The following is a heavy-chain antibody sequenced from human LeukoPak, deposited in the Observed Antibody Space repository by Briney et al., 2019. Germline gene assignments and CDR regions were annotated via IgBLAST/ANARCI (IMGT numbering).Heavy chain of an antibody. J-gene: IGHJ4*02. CDR2: LSADGSHK. V-gene: IGHV3-30*18. D-gene: IGHD6-13*01. CDR3: AKGGVSDRGSWYGDYFDY. Sequence: AGGSLRLSCEASGFKFSSYGMHWVRQAPGKGLEWVAVLSADGSHKQFADAVKDRFAISRDNSKETLYLQMNSLRSEDTAIYYCAKGGVSDRGSWYGDYFDYWGQGTLVTVSS. CDR1: GFKFSSYG.